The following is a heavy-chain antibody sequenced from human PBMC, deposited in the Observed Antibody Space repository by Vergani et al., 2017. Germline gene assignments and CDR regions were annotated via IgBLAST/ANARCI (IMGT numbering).Heavy chain of an antibody. J-gene: IGHJ6*02. Sequence: EVQLLESGGGLVQPGGSLRLSCAASGFTFSSYAMSWVRQAPGKGLEWVSAISGSGGSTYYADSVKGRFTISRDNSQNTLYLQMNSLRAEDTAVDYCAKGETEVVVAATRYYYYYYGMDVWGQGTTVTVSS. CDR2: ISGSGGST. D-gene: IGHD2-15*01. CDR1: GFTFSSYA. V-gene: IGHV3-23*01. CDR3: AKGETEVVVAATRYYYYYYGMDV.